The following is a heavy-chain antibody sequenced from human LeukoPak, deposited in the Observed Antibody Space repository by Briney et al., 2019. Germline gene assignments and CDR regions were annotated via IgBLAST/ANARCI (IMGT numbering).Heavy chain of an antibody. CDR2: ISASGHTT. D-gene: IGHD1-1*01. Sequence: GGSLRLSCAASGFTFSSYAMSWVRQAPGAGPEWVSGISASGHTTYYVDSVKGRFSISRDNAKNTLYLQMNTLRADATAVYYCAKASIPVAGLFVGNCWFDPWGRGTLVTVSP. J-gene: IGHJ5*02. CDR3: AKASIPVAGLFVGNCWFDP. CDR1: GFTFSSYA. V-gene: IGHV3-23*01.